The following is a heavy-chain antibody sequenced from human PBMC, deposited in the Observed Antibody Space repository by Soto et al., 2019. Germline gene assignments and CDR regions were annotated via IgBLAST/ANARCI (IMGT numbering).Heavy chain of an antibody. Sequence: EVQLVESGGGLVQPGGSLRLSCAASGFTFSSYWMHWVRQAPGKGLVRVSRMNSDGSSTSYADSVKGRFTISRDNAKNTLYLQTNSLNTEDTAVYYCATDLGTGYWGQGTLVTVSS. V-gene: IGHV3-74*01. CDR1: GFTFSSYW. CDR2: MNSDGSST. D-gene: IGHD7-27*01. CDR3: ATDLGTGY. J-gene: IGHJ4*02.